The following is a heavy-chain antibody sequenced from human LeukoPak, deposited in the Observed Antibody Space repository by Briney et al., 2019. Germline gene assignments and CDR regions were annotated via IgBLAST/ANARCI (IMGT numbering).Heavy chain of an antibody. CDR2: IYTSGST. J-gene: IGHJ6*02. CDR1: GGSISSGSYY. CDR3: ARALMVTGGDV. D-gene: IGHD2-21*02. V-gene: IGHV4-61*02. Sequence: SQTLSLTCTVSGGSISSGSYYWSWIRQPAGKGLEWIGRIYTSGSTNYNPSLKSRVTISVDTSKNQFSLKLSSVTAADTAVYYCARALMVTGGDVWGQGTTVTVSS.